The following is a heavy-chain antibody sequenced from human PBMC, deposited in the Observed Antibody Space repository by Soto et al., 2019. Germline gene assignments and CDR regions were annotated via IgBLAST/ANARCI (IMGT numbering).Heavy chain of an antibody. D-gene: IGHD3-16*01. CDR2: IVVGSGHT. CDR3: AAASSTSGGYYGMDV. V-gene: IGHV1-58*02. J-gene: IGHJ6*02. CDR1: GFTFTSSA. Sequence: SVKVSCKTSGFTFTSSAMQWVRQARGQGLEWIGWIVVGSGHTNHAQKFQERVTITRDMSTSTAYMELSSLRSEDRAMYYCAAASSTSGGYYGMDVWGQGTTVTVSS.